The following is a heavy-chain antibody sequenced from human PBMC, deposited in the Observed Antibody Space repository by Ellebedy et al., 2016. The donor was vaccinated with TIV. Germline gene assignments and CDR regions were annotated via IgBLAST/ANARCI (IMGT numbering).Heavy chain of an antibody. CDR1: GFSFSNYN. J-gene: IGHJ4*02. CDR2: ISSGSSTI. CDR3: ERPNECGSYGPWD. D-gene: IGHD3-16*01. V-gene: IGHV3-48*02. Sequence: GESLKISCAASGFSFSNYNMNWVRQAPGKGLEWVSCISSGSSTIYYADAVKGRFTISRDNAKNSLYLQMKSLRDEEQAVYYCERPNECGSYGPWDWGQGTLVTVPS.